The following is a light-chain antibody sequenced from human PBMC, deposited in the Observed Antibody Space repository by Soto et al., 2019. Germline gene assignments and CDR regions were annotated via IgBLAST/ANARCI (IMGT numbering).Light chain of an antibody. CDR2: DAS. CDR3: QQSSTCICT. J-gene: IGKJ3*01. CDR1: QSVSSY. V-gene: IGKV3-11*01. Sequence: EIVLTQSPATLSLSPGERATLSCRASQSVSSYLAWYQQKPGQAPRLLIYDASNRATGIPARFSGSGSGTDFALTISSLEPEDFALYYCQQSSTCICTFGPGTKADIK.